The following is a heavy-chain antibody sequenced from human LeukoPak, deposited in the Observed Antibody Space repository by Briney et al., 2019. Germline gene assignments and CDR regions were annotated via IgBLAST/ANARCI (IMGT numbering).Heavy chain of an antibody. Sequence: GGSLRLSCAASGFTFSKNAMSWVRQAPGKGLEWVSSLSGSGADTYYADSVKGRFTISRDNAKDTAYLQMNSLRAEDTAVYYCAKDPYGTRYFDYWGQGTLVTAS. D-gene: IGHD2-2*01. J-gene: IGHJ4*02. CDR2: LSGSGADT. CDR3: AKDPYGTRYFDY. V-gene: IGHV3-23*01. CDR1: GFTFSKNA.